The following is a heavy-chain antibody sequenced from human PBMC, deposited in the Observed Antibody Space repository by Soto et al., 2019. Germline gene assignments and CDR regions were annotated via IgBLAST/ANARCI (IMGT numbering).Heavy chain of an antibody. Sequence: QVQLQESGPGLVKPSQTLSLTCTVSGGSISSGDYYWSWLRQHPGKGLEWIGYIYYSGSTYYNPSLKSRVTISVDTSKNQFSLKLSSVPAADTSVYYCARWWSGSRQGFDPWGQGTQVTVSS. J-gene: IGHJ5*02. V-gene: IGHV4-31*03. CDR1: GGSISSGDYY. CDR3: ARWWSGSRQGFDP. D-gene: IGHD3-3*01. CDR2: IYYSGST.